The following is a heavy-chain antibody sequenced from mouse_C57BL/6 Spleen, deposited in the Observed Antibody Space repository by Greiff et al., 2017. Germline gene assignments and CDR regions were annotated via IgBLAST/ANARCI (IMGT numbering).Heavy chain of an antibody. J-gene: IGHJ1*03. CDR1: GYSITSGYY. CDR2: ISYDGSN. Sequence: VQLQQSGPGLVKPSQSLSLTCSVTGYSITSGYYWNWIRQFPGNKLEWMGYISYDGSNNYNPSLKNRISITRDTSKNQFFLKLNSVTTEDTATYYCARDDGYYDFDVWGTGTTVTVSS. D-gene: IGHD2-3*01. CDR3: ARDDGYYDFDV. V-gene: IGHV3-6*01.